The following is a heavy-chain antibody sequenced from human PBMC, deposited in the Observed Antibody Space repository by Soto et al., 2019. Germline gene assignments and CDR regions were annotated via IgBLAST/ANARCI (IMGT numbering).Heavy chain of an antibody. CDR3: ARVPDR. CDR2: IYHSGST. D-gene: IGHD2-2*01. CDR1: GGSISSGGYS. J-gene: IGHJ5*02. V-gene: IGHV4-30-2*01. Sequence: QLQLQESGSGLVKPSQTLSLTCAVSGGSISSGGYSWSWIRQRPGKGLEWIGYIYHSGSTYYNTSINRRVTISVDRSKNQFSLKPSSVPAADTAVYSCARVPDRWGQGTLVTVSS.